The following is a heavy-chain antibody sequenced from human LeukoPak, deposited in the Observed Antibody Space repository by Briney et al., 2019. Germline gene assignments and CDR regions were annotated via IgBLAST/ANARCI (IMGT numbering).Heavy chain of an antibody. V-gene: IGHV4-34*01. D-gene: IGHD2-15*01. CDR3: ASSTDLLPFY. Sequence: PETLSLTCAVYGGSFSGYYWSWIRQPPGKGLEWIGEINHSGSTNYNPSLKSRVTISVDTSKNQFSLKLSSVTAADTAVYYCASSTDLLPFYWGQGTLVTVSS. CDR1: GGSFSGYY. J-gene: IGHJ4*02. CDR2: INHSGST.